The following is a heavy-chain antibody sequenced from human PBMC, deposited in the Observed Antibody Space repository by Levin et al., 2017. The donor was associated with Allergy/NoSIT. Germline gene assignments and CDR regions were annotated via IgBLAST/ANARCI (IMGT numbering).Heavy chain of an antibody. V-gene: IGHV1-18*01. Sequence: GASVKVSCKASGYTFTSYGFSWVRQAPGQGLEWMGWVSAYNGNRNYAQKLQGRVTMTTDTSTTTAYMELRSLRSDDTAVYYWARVGVKGPYCGGDCNRPEDYWGQGTLVTVSS. CDR1: GYTFTSYG. CDR3: ARVGVKGPYCGGDCNRPEDY. D-gene: IGHD2-21*02. J-gene: IGHJ4*02. CDR2: VSAYNGNR.